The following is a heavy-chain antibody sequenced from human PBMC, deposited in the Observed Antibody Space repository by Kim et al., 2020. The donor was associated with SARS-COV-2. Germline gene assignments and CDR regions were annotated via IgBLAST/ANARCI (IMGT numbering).Heavy chain of an antibody. D-gene: IGHD3-10*01. CDR3: ARGGVIIRGGMDV. CDR1: GGSISSYY. Sequence: SETLSLTCTVSGGSISSYYWSWIRQPPGKGLEWIGYIYYSGSTNYNPSLKSRVTISVDTSKNQFSLKLSSVTAADTAVYYCARGGVIIRGGMDVWGQGTTVTVSS. J-gene: IGHJ6*02. V-gene: IGHV4-59*01. CDR2: IYYSGST.